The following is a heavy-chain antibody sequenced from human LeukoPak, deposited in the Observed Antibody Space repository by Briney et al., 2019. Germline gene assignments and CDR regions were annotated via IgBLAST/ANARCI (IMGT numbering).Heavy chain of an antibody. CDR2: INPHTGAA. CDR1: GYSFIENY. J-gene: IGHJ5*02. V-gene: IGHV1-2*02. Sequence: ASVRVSCKVSGYSFIENYLHWVRQAPGQGLEWMGLINPHTGAANYSHKFQGRVTMTRDTSIRTAYMHLNRLKFDDTATYYCARGKSGYSPWGQGTPVTVSS. CDR3: ARGKSGYSP. D-gene: IGHD3-3*01.